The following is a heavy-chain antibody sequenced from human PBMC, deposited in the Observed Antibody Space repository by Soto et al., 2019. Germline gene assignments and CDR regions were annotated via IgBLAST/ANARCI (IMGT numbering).Heavy chain of an antibody. CDR3: ARDHYDFWSGYYFDY. J-gene: IGHJ4*02. V-gene: IGHV3-33*01. CDR1: GFTFSSYG. D-gene: IGHD3-3*01. Sequence: QVQLVESGGGVVQPGRSLRLSCAASGFTFSSYGMHWVRQAPGKGLEWVAVIWYDGSNKYYADSVKGRFTISRDNSKNTLYLQMNSLRAEDTAVYHCARDHYDFWSGYYFDYWGQGTLVTVSS. CDR2: IWYDGSNK.